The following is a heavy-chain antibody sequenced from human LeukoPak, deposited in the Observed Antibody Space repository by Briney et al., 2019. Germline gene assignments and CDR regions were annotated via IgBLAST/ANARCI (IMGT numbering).Heavy chain of an antibody. Sequence: SETLSLTCAVYGGSFSGYYWSWIRQPPGKGLEWIGEINHSGSTNYNPSLKSRVTISVDTSKNQFSLKLSSVTAADTAVYYCAREQQLRGFDPWGQGTLVTVPS. J-gene: IGHJ5*02. CDR3: AREQQLRGFDP. CDR1: GGSFSGYY. D-gene: IGHD6-13*01. V-gene: IGHV4-34*01. CDR2: INHSGST.